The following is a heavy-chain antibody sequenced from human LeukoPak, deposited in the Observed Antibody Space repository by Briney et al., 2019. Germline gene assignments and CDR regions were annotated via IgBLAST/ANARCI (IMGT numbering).Heavy chain of an antibody. D-gene: IGHD2-2*01. CDR1: GFTFSSYG. J-gene: IGHJ6*04. V-gene: IGHV3-30*18. CDR2: ISYDGSNK. Sequence: PGRSLRLSCAASGFTFSSYGMHWVRQAPGKGLEWVAVISYDGSNKYYADSVKGRFIISRDNSKNTLYLQMNSLRAEDTAVYYCAKDHGIVVVPDGHYYYYGMDVWGKGTTVTVSS. CDR3: AKDHGIVVVPDGHYYYYGMDV.